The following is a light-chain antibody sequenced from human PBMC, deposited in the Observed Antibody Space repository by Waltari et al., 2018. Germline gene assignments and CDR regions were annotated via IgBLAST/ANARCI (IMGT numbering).Light chain of an antibody. J-gene: IGLJ3*02. Sequence: QSALTQPTPVSGSPGPSIPISCPGTRRDVGFYNYVSWYQQYPGKVPQLLIYYVSDRPSGVSSRFSGSKSGNTASLTISGLQADDEADYYCNSYTGSSSWVFGGGTKLTVL. CDR1: RRDVGFYNY. CDR3: NSYTGSSSWV. V-gene: IGLV2-14*01. CDR2: YVS.